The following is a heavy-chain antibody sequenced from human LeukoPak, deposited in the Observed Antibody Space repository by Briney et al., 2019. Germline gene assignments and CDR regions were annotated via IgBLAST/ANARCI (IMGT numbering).Heavy chain of an antibody. V-gene: IGHV1-18*01. D-gene: IGHD1-14*01. Sequence: ASVKVSCKASGYTFTSYGISWVRQAPGQGLEWMGWISAYNGNTNYAQKLQGRVTMTTDTSTSTAYMELRSLRSDGTAVYYCARVELQTTAFDIWGQGTMVTVSS. CDR3: ARVELQTTAFDI. CDR1: GYTFTSYG. CDR2: ISAYNGNT. J-gene: IGHJ3*02.